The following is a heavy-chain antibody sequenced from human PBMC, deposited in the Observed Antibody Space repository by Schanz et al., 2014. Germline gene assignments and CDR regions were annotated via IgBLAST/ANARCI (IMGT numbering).Heavy chain of an antibody. V-gene: IGHV3-72*01. Sequence: EVQLVESGGGMVQPGGSLRLSCAASGFTFSDHYMDWVLQAPGKGLEWVGRITNKPNNYNTEYTASVKGRFTISRDDSRNSLYLQMSSLKTEDTAVYYCVRLDVHDYWGQGTLVTVSA. CDR3: VRLDVHDY. D-gene: IGHD3-16*01. CDR2: ITNKPNNYNT. CDR1: GFTFSDHY. J-gene: IGHJ4*02.